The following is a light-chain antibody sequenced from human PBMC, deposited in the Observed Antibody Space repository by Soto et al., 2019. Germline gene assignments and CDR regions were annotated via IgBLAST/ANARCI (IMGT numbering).Light chain of an antibody. J-gene: IGLJ1*01. V-gene: IGLV2-14*01. CDR3: SSYTSSSTV. CDR2: EVS. CDR1: SSDVGGYNY. Sequence: QSVLTQPASVSGSPGQSSTISCTGTSSDVGGYNYVSWYQQHPGKAPKLMIYEVSNRPSGVSNRFSGSKSGNTASLTISGLQAEDEADYYCSSYTSSSTVFGTGTKLTVL.